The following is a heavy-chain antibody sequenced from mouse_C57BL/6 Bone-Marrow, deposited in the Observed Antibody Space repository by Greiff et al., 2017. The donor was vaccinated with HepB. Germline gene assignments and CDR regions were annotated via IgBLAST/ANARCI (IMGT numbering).Heavy chain of an antibody. Sequence: VQLQQPGAELVRPGSSVKLSCKASGYTFTSYWMDWVKQRPGQGLEWIGNIYPSDSETHYNQKFKDKATLTVDKSSSTAYMQLSSLTSEDSAVYYCARWDYDYDFDYWGQGTTLTVSS. CDR1: GYTFTSYW. J-gene: IGHJ2*01. CDR3: ARWDYDYDFDY. CDR2: IYPSDSET. V-gene: IGHV1-61*01. D-gene: IGHD2-4*01.